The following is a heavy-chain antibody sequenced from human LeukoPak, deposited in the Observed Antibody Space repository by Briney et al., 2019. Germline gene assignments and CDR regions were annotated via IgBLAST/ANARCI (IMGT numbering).Heavy chain of an antibody. CDR1: GYTFTSYG. Sequence: ASVKVSCKASGYTFTSYGISWVRQAPGQGLEWMGWISPYNGNTNYPQKLQGRVTMTTDTSTSTAYMELRSLRSDDTAVFYCARGLGTYPEIPLDYWGQGTLVTASS. CDR2: ISPYNGNT. CDR3: ARGLGTYPEIPLDY. V-gene: IGHV1-18*01. J-gene: IGHJ4*02. D-gene: IGHD3-16*02.